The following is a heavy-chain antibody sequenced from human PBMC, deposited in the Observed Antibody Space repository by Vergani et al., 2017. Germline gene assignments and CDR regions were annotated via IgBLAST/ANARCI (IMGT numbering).Heavy chain of an antibody. CDR2: IYYSGST. Sequence: QLQLQESGPGLVKPSETLSLTCTVSGGSISSSSYYWGWIRPPPGKGLEWIGSIYYSGSTYYNPSLKSRVTISVDTSKNQFSLKLRSVTAADTAVYYCARRRGAVDENIENWFDPWGQGTLVTVSS. CDR1: GGSISSSSYY. CDR3: ARRRGAVDENIENWFDP. V-gene: IGHV4-39*01. J-gene: IGHJ5*02. D-gene: IGHD2/OR15-2a*01.